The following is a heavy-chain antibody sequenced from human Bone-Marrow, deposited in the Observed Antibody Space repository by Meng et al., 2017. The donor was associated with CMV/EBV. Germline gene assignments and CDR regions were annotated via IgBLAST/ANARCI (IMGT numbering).Heavy chain of an antibody. CDR1: GFTFSSYD. V-gene: IGHV3-13*01. CDR2: IGTAGDT. CDR3: ARKLTPYYYGLDV. D-gene: IGHD3-9*01. J-gene: IGHJ6*02. Sequence: GESLKISCAASGFTFSSYDMHWVRQATGKGLEWVSAIGTAGDTYYPGSVKGRFTISRENAKNPLYLQMNSLRAGDTAVYYCARKLTPYYYGLDVWGQGTTVTVSS.